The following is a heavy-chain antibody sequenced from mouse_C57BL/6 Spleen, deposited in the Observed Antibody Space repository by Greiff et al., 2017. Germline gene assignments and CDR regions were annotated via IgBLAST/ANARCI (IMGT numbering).Heavy chain of an antibody. CDR1: GFTFSSYG. CDR3: ERPECDYAWFAY. D-gene: IGHD2-4*01. CDR2: ISSGGSYT. J-gene: IGHJ3*01. V-gene: IGHV5-6*01. Sequence: EVQLVESGGDLVKPGGSLKLSCAASGFTFSSYGMSWVRQTPDKRLEWVATISSGGSYTYYPDSVKGRFTISKDNAKNTLYLQMISLKSEDTAMYYFERPECDYAWFAYWGQGTLVTVSA.